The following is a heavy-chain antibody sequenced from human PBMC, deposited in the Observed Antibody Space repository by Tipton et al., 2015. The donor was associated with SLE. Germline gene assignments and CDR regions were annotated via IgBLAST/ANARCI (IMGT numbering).Heavy chain of an antibody. CDR1: GFTFTTYA. D-gene: IGHD2-2*03. Sequence: SLRLSCAASGFTFTTYAMSWVRQAPGKGLEWVSYITSRGTTIYYTDSVKGRFTISRDNAKNSLYLQMNSLRAEDTAVYYCARVDYYMDVWGKGTTVTVSS. CDR2: ITSRGTTI. J-gene: IGHJ6*03. CDR3: ARVDYYMDV. V-gene: IGHV3-48*03.